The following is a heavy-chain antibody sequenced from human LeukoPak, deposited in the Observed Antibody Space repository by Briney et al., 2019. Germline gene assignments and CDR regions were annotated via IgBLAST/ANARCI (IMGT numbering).Heavy chain of an antibody. CDR1: GGSISSYY. CDR3: ARTTEGGYTYNYFYYYYMDV. D-gene: IGHD5-18*01. Sequence: SETLSLTCTVSGGSISSYYWSWIRQPPGKGLEWIGYIHYSGSTNYNPSLKSRISISVDTSKNQFSLKLSSVTAADTAVYYCARTTEGGYTYNYFYYYYMDVWGKGTTVTISS. J-gene: IGHJ6*03. CDR2: IHYSGST. V-gene: IGHV4-59*01.